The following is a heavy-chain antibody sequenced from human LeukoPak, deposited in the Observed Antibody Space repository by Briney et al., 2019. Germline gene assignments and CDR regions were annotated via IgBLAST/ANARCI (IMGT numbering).Heavy chain of an antibody. Sequence: GGSLRLSCAASGVTVSNNYMGWGSEAPREGLEWVSVIHSGGTTNYADSVQGRFNISRDHSKTTVYLHMNSLRAEDTAVYYCASDSDSGYGPFASWGQGTLVTVSS. V-gene: IGHV3-53*01. CDR2: IHSGGTT. CDR3: ASDSDSGYGPFAS. J-gene: IGHJ4*02. D-gene: IGHD5-12*01. CDR1: GVTVSNNY.